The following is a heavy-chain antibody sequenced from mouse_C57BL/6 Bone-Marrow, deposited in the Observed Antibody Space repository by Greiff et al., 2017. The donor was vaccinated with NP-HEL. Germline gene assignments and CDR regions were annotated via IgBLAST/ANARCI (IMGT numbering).Heavy chain of an antibody. J-gene: IGHJ2*01. CDR1: GYTFTSYT. D-gene: IGHD2-3*01. CDR2: INPSSGYT. Sequence: VQLQQSGAELARPGASVKMSCKASGYTFTSYTMHWVKQRPGQGLEWIGYINPSSGYTKYNQKFKDKATLTADKSSRTAYMQLSSLTSEDSAVYYFAIIGMVRGDYWGQGTTLTVSS. CDR3: AIIGMVRGDY. V-gene: IGHV1-4*01.